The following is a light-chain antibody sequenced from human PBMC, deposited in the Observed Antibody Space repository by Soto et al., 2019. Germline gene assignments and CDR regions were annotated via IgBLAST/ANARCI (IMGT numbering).Light chain of an antibody. Sequence: QSVLTQPRSVSGSPRQSVTISCTGTGSDVGHYNYVSWYQQNPGKAPKLMIHDVSKRPSGVPDRFSGSKSGYTASLTISGLQAEDEADYYCSSYAGGKNFYVFGTGTKVTVL. J-gene: IGLJ1*01. CDR2: DVS. V-gene: IGLV2-11*01. CDR1: GSDVGHYNY. CDR3: SSYAGGKNFYV.